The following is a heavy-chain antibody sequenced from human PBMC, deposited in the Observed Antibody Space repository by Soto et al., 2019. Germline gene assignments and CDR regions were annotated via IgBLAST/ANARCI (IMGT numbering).Heavy chain of an antibody. D-gene: IGHD4-17*01. CDR3: ARVKLRDYGDQADPIFGY. J-gene: IGHJ4*02. V-gene: IGHV1-3*01. CDR1: GYTFTSYA. Sequence: ASVKVSCKASGYTFTSYAMHWVRQAPGQRLEWMGWINAGNGNTKYSQKFQGRVTITRDTSASTAYMELSSLRSEDTAVYYCARVKLRDYGDQADPIFGYWGQGTLVTVSS. CDR2: INAGNGNT.